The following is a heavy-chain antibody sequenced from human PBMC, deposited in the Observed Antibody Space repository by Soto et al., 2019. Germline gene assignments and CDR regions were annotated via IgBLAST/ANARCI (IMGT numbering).Heavy chain of an antibody. CDR3: ARGNHRWLQLWYFDL. J-gene: IGHJ2*01. Sequence: QVQLVQSGAEVKKPGSSVKVSCKASGGTFSNYPISWVRQAPGQGLEWMGGIIPIFGTVNYAQKLQGRVTITADESTSTAYMELSSLISEDTAVYYCARGNHRWLQLWYFDLWGRGTLVTVSS. V-gene: IGHV1-69*12. CDR1: GGTFSNYP. D-gene: IGHD5-12*01. CDR2: IIPIFGTV.